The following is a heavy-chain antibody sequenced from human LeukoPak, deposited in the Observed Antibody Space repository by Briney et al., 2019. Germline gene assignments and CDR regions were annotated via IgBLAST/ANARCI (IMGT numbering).Heavy chain of an antibody. J-gene: IGHJ4*02. Sequence: PGGSLRLSCAASGFTFSSYSMNWVRQAPGKGLEWVSSISSSSSYICYADSVKGRFTISRDNAKNSLYLQMNSLRAEDTAVYYCARVLAVAGGYWGQGTLVTVSS. CDR3: ARVLAVAGGY. V-gene: IGHV3-21*01. D-gene: IGHD6-19*01. CDR1: GFTFSSYS. CDR2: ISSSSSYI.